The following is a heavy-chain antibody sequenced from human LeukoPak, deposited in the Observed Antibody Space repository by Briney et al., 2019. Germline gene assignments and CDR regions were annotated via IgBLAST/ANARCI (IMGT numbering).Heavy chain of an antibody. V-gene: IGHV3-30*02. J-gene: IGHJ5*02. CDR1: GFTFSNYG. CDR3: AKCRGYYDSSGYYSP. D-gene: IGHD3-22*01. Sequence: GGSLRLSCAASGFTFSNYGMHWVRQAPGKGLEWVAFIRYDGSDKYYADSVKGRLTISRDNSKKTLYLQMNSLRAEDTAVYYCAKCRGYYDSSGYYSPWGQGTLVTVSS. CDR2: IRYDGSDK.